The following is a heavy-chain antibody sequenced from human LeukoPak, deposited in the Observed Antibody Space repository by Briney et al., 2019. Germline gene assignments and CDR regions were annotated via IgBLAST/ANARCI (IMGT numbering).Heavy chain of an antibody. D-gene: IGHD3-3*01. J-gene: IGHJ5*02. Sequence: QPGGSLRLSCAASGFTFSSYAMSWVRQAPGKGLEWVSAISGSGGSTYYADSVKGRFTISRDNSKNTLYLQMNSLRAEDTAVYYCAKGGYDFCSGYPRFDPWGQGTLVTVSS. CDR3: AKGGYDFCSGYPRFDP. CDR1: GFTFSSYA. V-gene: IGHV3-23*01. CDR2: ISGSGGST.